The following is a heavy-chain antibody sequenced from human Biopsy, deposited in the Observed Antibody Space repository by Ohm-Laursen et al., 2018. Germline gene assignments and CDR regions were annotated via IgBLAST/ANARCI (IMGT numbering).Heavy chain of an antibody. J-gene: IGHJ2*01. Sequence: SETLSLTCPVSGDSISSYYWSWIRQPPGKGLEWIGYVYYTGSTDYNPSLQSRVTIPVDTSKNHFSLRLRSVTPADTAIYYCARDRGYYSDRTAPGYFDLWGRGTLVTVSS. CDR1: GDSISSYY. D-gene: IGHD3-22*01. V-gene: IGHV4-59*01. CDR3: ARDRGYYSDRTAPGYFDL. CDR2: VYYTGST.